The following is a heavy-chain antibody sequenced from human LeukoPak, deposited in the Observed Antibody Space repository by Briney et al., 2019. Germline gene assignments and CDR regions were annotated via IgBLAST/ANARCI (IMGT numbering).Heavy chain of an antibody. CDR2: IRYDGSNK. Sequence: GGSLRLSCAASGFTFSSYGMHWVRQAPGKGLEWVAFIRYDGSNKYYAASVKGRFTISRGNSKNTLYLQMNSLRAEDTAVYYCAKLVGVLGDYGPTSDQNYYYYYYMDVWAKGPRSPSP. V-gene: IGHV3-30*02. D-gene: IGHD4-17*01. J-gene: IGHJ6*03. CDR3: AKLVGVLGDYGPTSDQNYYYYYYMDV. CDR1: GFTFSSYG.